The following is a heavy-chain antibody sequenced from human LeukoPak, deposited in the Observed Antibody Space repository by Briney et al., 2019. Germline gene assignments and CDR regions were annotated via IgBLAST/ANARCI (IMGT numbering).Heavy chain of an antibody. J-gene: IGHJ4*02. V-gene: IGHV1-58*01. Sequence: SVKVSSKASGFTFTSSAVQWVRQARGQRLEWIGWIVVGSGNTNYTQKFQERVTITRDMSTSTAYMELSSLRSEDTPVYYCQTSTIWSGYEHFDYWGQGTLVTVSS. CDR2: IVVGSGNT. CDR3: QTSTIWSGYEHFDY. D-gene: IGHD3-3*01. CDR1: GFTFTSSA.